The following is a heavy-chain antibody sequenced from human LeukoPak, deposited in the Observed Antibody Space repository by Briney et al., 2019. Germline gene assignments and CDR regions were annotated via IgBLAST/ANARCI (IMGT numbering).Heavy chain of an antibody. Sequence: ASVKVSCKVSGYTLTELSMHWVRQAPGKGLGWMGGFDPEDGETIYAQKFQGRVTMTEDTSTDTAYMELSSLRSEDTAVYYCASGDGWLQFRGLDYWGQGTLVTVSS. CDR2: FDPEDGET. CDR3: ASGDGWLQFRGLDY. V-gene: IGHV1-24*01. CDR1: GYTLTELS. J-gene: IGHJ4*02. D-gene: IGHD5-24*01.